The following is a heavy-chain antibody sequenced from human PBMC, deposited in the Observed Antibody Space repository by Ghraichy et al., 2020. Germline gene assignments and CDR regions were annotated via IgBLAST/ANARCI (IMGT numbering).Heavy chain of an antibody. CDR1: GFSFSSYA. D-gene: IGHD6-25*01. Sequence: GGSLRLSCAASGFSFSSYAMSWVRQAPGKGLEWVSTISGSGDSIYYADSVRGRFTISRDNSKNTLFLQMNSLRAEDAAAYHCARSGGGYYFDNWGQGNLVTVSS. V-gene: IGHV3-23*01. CDR2: ISGSGDSI. J-gene: IGHJ4*02. CDR3: ARSGGGYYFDN.